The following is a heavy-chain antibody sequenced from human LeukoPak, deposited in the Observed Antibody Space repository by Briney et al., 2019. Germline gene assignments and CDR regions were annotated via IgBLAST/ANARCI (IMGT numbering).Heavy chain of an antibody. V-gene: IGHV3-21*01. J-gene: IGHJ4*02. CDR2: ISSSSSYI. Sequence: PGGSLRLSCAASGFTFSSYSMNWVRQAPGKGLEWVSSISSSSSYIYYADSVKGRLTISRDNAKNSLYLQMNSLRAEDTAVYYCARDPLRKGGVVATKFDYGGQGPLVTVSS. CDR1: GFTFSSYS. D-gene: IGHD5-12*01. CDR3: ARDPLRKGGVVATKFDY.